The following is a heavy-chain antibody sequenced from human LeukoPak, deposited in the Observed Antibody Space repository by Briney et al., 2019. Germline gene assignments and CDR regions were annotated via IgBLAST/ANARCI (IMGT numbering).Heavy chain of an antibody. V-gene: IGHV4-38-2*01. Sequence: SETLSLTCAVSGYSISSGYYWGWIRQPPGKGLEWIGSIYHSGSTYYNPSLKSRVTISVDTSKNQFSLKLSSVTAADTAVYYCARHASSDGAFRVDYWGQGTLVTVSS. CDR2: IYHSGST. CDR1: GYSISSGYY. J-gene: IGHJ4*02. CDR3: ARHASSDGAFRVDY. D-gene: IGHD3-16*01.